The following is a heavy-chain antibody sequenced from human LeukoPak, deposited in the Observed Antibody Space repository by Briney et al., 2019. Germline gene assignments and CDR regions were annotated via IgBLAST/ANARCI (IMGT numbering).Heavy chain of an antibody. V-gene: IGHV1-69*13. Sequence: SVKVSCKASGGTFSSYAISWVRQAPGQGLEWMGGIIPIFGTANYAQKFQGRVTITADESTSTAYMELSSLRSEDTAVYYCATQDYDFWSGYPYYYYGMDVWGQGTTVTVSS. D-gene: IGHD3-3*01. CDR3: ATQDYDFWSGYPYYYYGMDV. CDR1: GGTFSSYA. J-gene: IGHJ6*02. CDR2: IIPIFGTA.